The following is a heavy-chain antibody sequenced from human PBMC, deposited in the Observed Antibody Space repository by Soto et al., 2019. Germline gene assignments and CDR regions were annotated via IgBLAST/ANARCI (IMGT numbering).Heavy chain of an antibody. CDR1: GFTFSSYG. J-gene: IGHJ1*01. CDR3: AKDSPYFDSSGYREKYFQH. Sequence: PGGSLRLSCAASGFTFSSYGMHWVRQAPGKGLEWVAVISYDGSYKYYADSVKGRFTISRDNSKNTLYLQMNSLRAEDTAVYYCAKDSPYFDSSGYREKYFQHWGQGTLVTVSS. V-gene: IGHV3-30*18. CDR2: ISYDGSYK. D-gene: IGHD3-22*01.